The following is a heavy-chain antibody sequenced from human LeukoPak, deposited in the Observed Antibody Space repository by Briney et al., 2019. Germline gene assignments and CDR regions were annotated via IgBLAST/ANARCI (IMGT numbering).Heavy chain of an antibody. D-gene: IGHD2-2*01. CDR1: GFTFSSYG. CDR2: IWYDGSNK. CDR3: ARETYQLLCGMDV. Sequence: GRSLRLSCAASGFTFSSYGMHWVRQAPGKGLEWVAVIWYDGSNKYYADSVKGRFTISRGNSKNTLYLQMNSLRAEDTAVYYCARETYQLLCGMDVWGQGTTVTVSS. V-gene: IGHV3-33*01. J-gene: IGHJ6*02.